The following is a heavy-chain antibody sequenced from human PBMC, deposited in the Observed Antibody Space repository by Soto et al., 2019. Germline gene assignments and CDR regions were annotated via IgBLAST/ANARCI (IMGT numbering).Heavy chain of an antibody. V-gene: IGHV3-15*07. CDR1: GFTFSNAW. CDR2: IKSKTDGGTT. D-gene: IGHD3-3*01. J-gene: IGHJ4*02. CDR3: TTDRYDFWSGYYSDY. Sequence: PGGSLRLSCAASGFTFSNAWMNWVRQAPGKGLEWVGRIKSKTDGGTTDYAAPVKGSFTISRDDSKNTLYLQMNSLKTEDTAVYYCTTDRYDFWSGYYSDYWGQGTLVTVSS.